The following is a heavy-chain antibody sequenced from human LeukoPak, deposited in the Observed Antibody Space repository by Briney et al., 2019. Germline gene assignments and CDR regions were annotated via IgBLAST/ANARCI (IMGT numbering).Heavy chain of an antibody. CDR2: ISGSGGST. V-gene: IGHV3-23*01. CDR3: AKGSRPGYSYGPREYYYYMDV. Sequence: PGGSLRLSCAASGFTFSSYGMSWVRQAPGKGLEWVSAISGSGGSTFYADSVKGRFTISRGNSKNTLYLQMNSLRAEDTAVYYCAKGSRPGYSYGPREYYYYMDVWGKGTTVTVSS. D-gene: IGHD5-18*01. CDR1: GFTFSSYG. J-gene: IGHJ6*03.